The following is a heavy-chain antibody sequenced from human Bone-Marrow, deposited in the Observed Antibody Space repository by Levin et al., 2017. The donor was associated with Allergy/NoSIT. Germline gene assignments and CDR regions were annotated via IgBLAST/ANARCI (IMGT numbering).Heavy chain of an antibody. CDR1: GFTFSNFW. D-gene: IGHD3-16*01. Sequence: LSLTCAASGFTFSNFWMAWVRQIPGKGMEWLANIKPDGRQKNYVDFVKGRFTISRDNAKNLVYLQMNSLRVEDTAVYYCMREGDWGQGTLVTVSS. CDR2: IKPDGRQK. J-gene: IGHJ4*02. V-gene: IGHV3-7*01. CDR3: MREGD.